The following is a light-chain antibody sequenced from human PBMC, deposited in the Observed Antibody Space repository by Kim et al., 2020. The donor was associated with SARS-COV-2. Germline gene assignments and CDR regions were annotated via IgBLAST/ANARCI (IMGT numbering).Light chain of an antibody. V-gene: IGLV3-1*01. CDR3: QAWDSSTVV. CDR1: KLGNKY. CDR2: QDN. J-gene: IGLJ2*01. Sequence: SYELTQPPSVSVSPGQTASIPCSGDKLGNKYACWYQQKPGQSPVLVIYQDNKRPSGIPERFSGSNSGNTATLTISGTQPMDEADYYCQAWDSSTVVFGGGTQLTVL.